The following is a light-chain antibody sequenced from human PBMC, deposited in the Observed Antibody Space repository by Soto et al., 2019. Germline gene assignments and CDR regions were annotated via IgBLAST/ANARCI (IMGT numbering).Light chain of an antibody. CDR1: SSDVGRYNY. J-gene: IGLJ3*02. CDR2: DVS. Sequence: QSVLTQPASVSGSPGQSITISCTGTSSDVGRYNYVSWYQQHPGKAPKLIIYDVSYRPSGVSDRFSGSKSGNTASLTISGLPAEDEADYYCSSYPGSSTSFGGGTQLTVL. CDR3: SSYPGSSTS. V-gene: IGLV2-14*01.